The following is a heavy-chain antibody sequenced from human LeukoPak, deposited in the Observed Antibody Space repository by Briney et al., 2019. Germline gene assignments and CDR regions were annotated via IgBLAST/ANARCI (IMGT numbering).Heavy chain of an antibody. J-gene: IGHJ3*02. CDR3: ARIARTRGDAFDI. V-gene: IGHV1-69*05. CDR2: IIPMFGTA. D-gene: IGHD3-10*01. Sequence: ASVKVSCKASGGTFSSYDISWVRQAPGQGLEWMGGIIPMFGTANYAQKLQGRVTMTTDTSTSTAYMELRSLRSDDTAVYYCARIARTRGDAFDIWGQGTMVTVSS. CDR1: GGTFSSYD.